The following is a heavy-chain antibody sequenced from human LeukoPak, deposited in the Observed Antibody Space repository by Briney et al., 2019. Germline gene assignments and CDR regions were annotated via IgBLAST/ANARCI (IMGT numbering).Heavy chain of an antibody. Sequence: GGSLRLSCAASGFTFSRYAMHWVRQTPGKGLEWMAVISDDGRQKYYADSVEGRFTISRDNSKNTLSLQMTSLRAEDTAVYYCAKGDGSFVVDFWGQGTLVTVSS. CDR3: AKGDGSFVVDF. V-gene: IGHV3-30*04. CDR2: ISDDGRQK. D-gene: IGHD6-19*01. J-gene: IGHJ4*02. CDR1: GFTFSRYA.